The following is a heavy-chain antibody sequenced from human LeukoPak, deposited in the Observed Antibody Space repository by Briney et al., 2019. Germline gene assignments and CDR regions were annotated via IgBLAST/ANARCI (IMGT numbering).Heavy chain of an antibody. D-gene: IGHD2-21*02. V-gene: IGHV3-20*04. Sequence: GGSLRLSCAASGFTFDDYSMSWVRQAPGKGLEWVSGINWNGGSTGYADSVKGRFTISRDNAKNSLYLQMNSLRAEDTALYYCARGAYCGGDCYTDYYYYYMDVWGKGTTVTVSS. CDR1: GFTFDDYS. CDR2: INWNGGST. J-gene: IGHJ6*03. CDR3: ARGAYCGGDCYTDYYYYYMDV.